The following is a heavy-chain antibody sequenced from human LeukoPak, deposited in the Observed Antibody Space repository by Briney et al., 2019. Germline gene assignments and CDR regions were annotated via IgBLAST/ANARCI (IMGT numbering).Heavy chain of an antibody. D-gene: IGHD3-10*01. V-gene: IGHV3-53*01. Sequence: PGGSLRLSCAASGFTVSSNYMSWVRQAPGKGLEWVSVIYRGGSTYYADSVKGRFTISRDNSKNTLYLQLNSLRAEDTAVYYCAKVRILVGSGSWDYWGQGTLVTVSS. CDR2: IYRGGST. J-gene: IGHJ4*02. CDR1: GFTVSSNY. CDR3: AKVRILVGSGSWDY.